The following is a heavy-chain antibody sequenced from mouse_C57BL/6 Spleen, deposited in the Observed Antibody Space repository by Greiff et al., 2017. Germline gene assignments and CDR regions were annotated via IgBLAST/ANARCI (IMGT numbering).Heavy chain of an antibody. D-gene: IGHD1-1*01. CDR2: IYPGKSDT. V-gene: IGHV1-5*01. Sequence: EVQLQQSGTVLARPGASVKMSCKTSGYTFTSYWMHWVKQRPGQGLEWIGAIYPGKSDTSYNQKFKGKAKLTAVTSARTAYMELRSLTNEDSAVYYCTIYYGSSWFAYWGQGTLVTVSA. CDR1: GYTFTSYW. J-gene: IGHJ3*01. CDR3: TIYYGSSWFAY.